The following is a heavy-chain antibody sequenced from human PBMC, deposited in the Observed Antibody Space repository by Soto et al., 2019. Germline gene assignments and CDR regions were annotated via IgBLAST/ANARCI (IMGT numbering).Heavy chain of an antibody. CDR2: INPNSGGT. V-gene: IGHV1-2*04. CDR1: GYTFTGYY. J-gene: IGHJ5*02. Sequence: GASVKVSCKASGYTFTGYYMHWVRQAPGQGLEWMGWINPNSGGTNYAQKFQGWVTMTTDTSMSTAYMELRRLRSDDTAVYYCAREAVPIIAVADGHNWFDPWGQGTLVTVSS. CDR3: AREAVPIIAVADGHNWFDP. D-gene: IGHD6-19*01.